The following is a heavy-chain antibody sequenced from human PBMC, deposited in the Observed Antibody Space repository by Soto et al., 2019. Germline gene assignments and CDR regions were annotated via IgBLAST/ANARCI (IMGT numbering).Heavy chain of an antibody. Sequence: ASVKVSCKASGYTFTSYGISWVRQAPGQGLVWMGWISAYNGNTNYAQKLQGRVTMTTDTSTSTAYMELRSLRSDDTAVYYCARLSYYDSSGYYYSWGQGTLVTVSS. V-gene: IGHV1-18*01. CDR2: ISAYNGNT. D-gene: IGHD3-22*01. CDR1: GYTFTSYG. CDR3: ARLSYYDSSGYYYS. J-gene: IGHJ4*02.